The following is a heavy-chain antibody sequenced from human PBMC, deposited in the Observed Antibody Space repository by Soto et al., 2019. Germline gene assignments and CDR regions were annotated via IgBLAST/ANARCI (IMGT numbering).Heavy chain of an antibody. J-gene: IGHJ6*02. Sequence: VQLLESGGGLVQPGGSLRLSCAASGFTFSTYAMNWVRQAPGNGLEWVSALSGSGGSIHYADSVKGRFTISRDNSKNTLYLQMNSLRDEDTAVYHCVKGYWKGDVWGQGTTVTVSS. D-gene: IGHD1-1*01. V-gene: IGHV3-23*01. CDR2: LSGSGGSI. CDR3: VKGYWKGDV. CDR1: GFTFSTYA.